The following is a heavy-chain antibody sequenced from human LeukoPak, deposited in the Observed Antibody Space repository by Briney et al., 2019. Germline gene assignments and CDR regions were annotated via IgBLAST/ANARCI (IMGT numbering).Heavy chain of an antibody. Sequence: TSETLSLTCTVSGGSISSHYWSWIRQPPGKGLEWIGYIYYSGSTNYNPSLKSRVTISVDTSKNQFSLKLSSVTAADTAVYCCAREAADGYNYRYFDYWGQGTLVTVSS. CDR2: IYYSGST. V-gene: IGHV4-59*11. J-gene: IGHJ4*02. D-gene: IGHD5-24*01. CDR1: GGSISSHY. CDR3: AREAADGYNYRYFDY.